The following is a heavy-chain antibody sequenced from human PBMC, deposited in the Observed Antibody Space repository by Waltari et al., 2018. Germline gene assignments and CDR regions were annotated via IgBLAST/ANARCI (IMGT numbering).Heavy chain of an antibody. CDR3: ARDPLGGDYPFHWYFDL. CDR1: GGTFSSYA. CDR2: IIPIFGTA. Sequence: QVQLVQSGAEVKKPGSSVKVSCKASGGTFSSYAISWVRQAPGQGLEWMGGIIPIFGTANYAQKFQGRVTITADKSTSTAYMELSSVTAADTAVYYCARDPLGGDYPFHWYFDLWGRGTLVIVSS. V-gene: IGHV1-69*14. D-gene: IGHD4-17*01. J-gene: IGHJ2*01.